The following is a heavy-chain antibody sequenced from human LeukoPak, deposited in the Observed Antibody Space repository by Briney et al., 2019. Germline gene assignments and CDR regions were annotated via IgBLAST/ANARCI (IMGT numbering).Heavy chain of an antibody. V-gene: IGHV3-7*01. J-gene: IGHJ3*02. CDR2: IKHDGDEK. CDR1: GFTFSRYW. Sequence: GGSLRLSCTASGFTFSRYWMSWVRQAPGEGLEWVANIKHDGDEKYFADSVKGRFTMSRDNSKNSLFLQMNSLRVEDTAVYYCARANGQPRYNLLTGDYTGVDAFDIWGQGTMVTVSS. CDR3: ARANGQPRYNLLTGDYTGVDAFDI. D-gene: IGHD3-9*01.